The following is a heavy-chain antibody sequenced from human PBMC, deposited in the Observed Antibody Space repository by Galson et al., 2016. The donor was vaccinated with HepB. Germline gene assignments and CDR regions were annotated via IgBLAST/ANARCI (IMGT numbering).Heavy chain of an antibody. CDR1: GDSISSGAYS. CDR2: LHSPANT. Sequence: TLSLTCAVTGDSISSGAYSWTWLRQPPGKGLEWIGHLHSPANTYYNPSLKPRVSMSVDRSNNLFTLRLGSVVAADTAVYFCARGPRLLRAVGDLVSSFYAWGQGILVAVSS. V-gene: IGHV4-30-2*01. J-gene: IGHJ5*02. D-gene: IGHD2-21*01. CDR3: ARGPRLLRAVGDLVSSFYA.